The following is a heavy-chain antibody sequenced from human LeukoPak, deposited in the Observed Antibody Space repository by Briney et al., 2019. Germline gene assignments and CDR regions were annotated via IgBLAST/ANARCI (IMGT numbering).Heavy chain of an antibody. Sequence: SKTLSLTCTVSGVSIRSYYWNWVRQSPGRGLEWIGYMHHSGSSHYNPFLKSRVTISVDTSKNHFSLKLNSVTAADTAVYYCAGGYGSSWSFDHWGQGTLVTVSS. CDR3: AGGYGSSWSFDH. J-gene: IGHJ4*02. D-gene: IGHD2-2*01. CDR2: MHHSGSS. CDR1: GVSIRSYY. V-gene: IGHV4-59*01.